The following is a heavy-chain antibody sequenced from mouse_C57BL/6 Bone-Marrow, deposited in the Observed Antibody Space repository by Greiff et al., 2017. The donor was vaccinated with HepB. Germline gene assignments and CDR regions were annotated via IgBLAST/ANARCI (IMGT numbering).Heavy chain of an antibody. CDR1: GYTFTSYG. Sequence: VKLVESGAELARPGASVKLSCKASGYTFTSYGISWVKQRTGQGLEWIGEIYPRSGNTYYNEKFKGKATLTADKSSSTAYMELRSLTSEDSAVYFCAREGVNYYEDFDYWGQGTTLTVSS. D-gene: IGHD1-1*01. CDR2: IYPRSGNT. CDR3: AREGVNYYEDFDY. V-gene: IGHV1-81*01. J-gene: IGHJ2*01.